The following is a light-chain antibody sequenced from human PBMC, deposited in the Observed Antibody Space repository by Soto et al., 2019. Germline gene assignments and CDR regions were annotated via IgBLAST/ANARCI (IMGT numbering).Light chain of an antibody. CDR2: DVS. J-gene: IGLJ1*01. Sequence: QSALTQPASVSGSPGQPITISCTGTSSDVGSFDSVAWYQHNPGKAPKLMIYDVSNRPSGVFSRFSGSKSGNTASLSISGLQTEDEANYYCSSFTTSSTLVFGTGTKVTVL. CDR3: SSFTTSSTLV. CDR1: SSDVGSFDS. V-gene: IGLV2-14*01.